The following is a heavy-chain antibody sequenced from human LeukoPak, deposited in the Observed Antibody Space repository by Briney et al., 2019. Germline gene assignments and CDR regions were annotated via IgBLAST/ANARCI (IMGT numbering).Heavy chain of an antibody. D-gene: IGHD3-10*01. J-gene: IGHJ4*02. CDR3: ARWIIWRTYHCGSGSYYRLDY. V-gene: IGHV4-34*01. Sequence: SETLSLTCAVYGGSFSGYYWSWIRQPPGKGLEWIGEINHSGSTNYNPSLKSRVTISVDTSKNQFSLKLSSVTAADTAVYYCARWIIWRTYHCGSGSYYRLDYWGQGTLVTVSS. CDR1: GGSFSGYY. CDR2: INHSGST.